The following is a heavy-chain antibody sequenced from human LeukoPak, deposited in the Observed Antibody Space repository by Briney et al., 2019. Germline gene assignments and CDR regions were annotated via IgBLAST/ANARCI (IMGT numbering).Heavy chain of an antibody. CDR2: ISSSSSYI. V-gene: IGHV3-21*01. J-gene: IGHJ4*02. CDR1: GFTFSSYS. D-gene: IGHD2-2*01. Sequence: PGGSLRLSSAASGFTFSSYSMNWVRQAPGKGLEWVSSISSSSSYIYYADSVKGRFTISRDNAKDSLYLQMNSLRAEDTAVYYCASGIVVVPAAPYWGQGTLVTVSS. CDR3: ASGIVVVPAAPY.